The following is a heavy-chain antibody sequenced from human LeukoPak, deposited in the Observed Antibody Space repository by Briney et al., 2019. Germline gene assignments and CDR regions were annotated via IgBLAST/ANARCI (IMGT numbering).Heavy chain of an antibody. CDR3: ARVGSPQSGSYHAVDY. CDR2: IIPIFGTA. J-gene: IGHJ4*02. V-gene: IGHV1-69*13. D-gene: IGHD1-26*01. CDR1: GGTFSSYA. Sequence: ASVKVSCKASGGTFSSYAISWVRQAPGQGLEWMGGIIPIFGTANYAQKFQGRVTITADESTSTAYMELSSLRSEDTAVYYCARVGSPQSGSYHAVDYWGQGTLVTVSS.